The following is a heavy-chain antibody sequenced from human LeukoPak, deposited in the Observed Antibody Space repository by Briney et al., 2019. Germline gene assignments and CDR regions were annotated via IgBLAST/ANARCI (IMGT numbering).Heavy chain of an antibody. J-gene: IGHJ4*02. CDR1: GFTFSSYG. D-gene: IGHD1-26*01. CDR3: AKDNAIVGATGEFDY. V-gene: IGHV3-30*02. CDR2: IRYDGSNK. Sequence: GGSLRFSCAASGFTFSSYGMHWVRQAPGKGLEWVAFIRYDGSNKYYADSVKGRFTISRDNSKNTLYLQMNSLRAEDTAVYYCAKDNAIVGATGEFDYWGQGTLVTVSS.